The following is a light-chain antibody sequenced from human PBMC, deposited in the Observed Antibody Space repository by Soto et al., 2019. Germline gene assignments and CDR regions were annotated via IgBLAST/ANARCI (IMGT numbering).Light chain of an antibody. J-gene: IGLJ1*01. CDR1: SSDFGSYKF. CDR3: FSFTSTNTHV. Sequence: ALTQPASVSWSPGQSVTISCTGASSDFGSYKFVSWYQHHPGTVPKAIIYETSKRPSGVSDRFSGSKSGNTASLTISGLQAEDEADYYCFSFTSTNTHVFGSGTKVTV. V-gene: IGLV2-23*01. CDR2: ETS.